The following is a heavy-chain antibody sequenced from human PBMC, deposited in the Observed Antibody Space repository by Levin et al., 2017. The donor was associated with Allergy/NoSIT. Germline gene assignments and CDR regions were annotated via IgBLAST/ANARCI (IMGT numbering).Heavy chain of an antibody. CDR2: AGTMGDT. Sequence: GGSLRLSCVASGFTFSDHDIHWVRQAPGKGLEWVSGAGTMGDTYYADSVRGRFTISRENDNNSVYLQMNRLRDDDTAVYYCARGRTNMSRGYGDYWGPGILVVVSS. V-gene: IGHV3-13*01. J-gene: IGHJ4*02. D-gene: IGHD3-16*01. CDR1: GFTFSDHD. CDR3: ARGRTNMSRGYGDY.